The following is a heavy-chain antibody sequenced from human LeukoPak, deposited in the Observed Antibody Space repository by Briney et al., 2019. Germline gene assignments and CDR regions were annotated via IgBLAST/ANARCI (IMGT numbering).Heavy chain of an antibody. CDR2: MNPNSGNT. Sequence: ASVKVSCKASGYTFTSYDINWVRQATGQGLEWMGWMNPNSGNTGYAQKFQGRVTMSRNTSISTAYMELSSLRSEDTAVYYCATVMTIFGVEQTGAFDIWGQGTMVTVSS. V-gene: IGHV1-8*01. D-gene: IGHD3-3*01. CDR3: ATVMTIFGVEQTGAFDI. CDR1: GYTFTSYD. J-gene: IGHJ3*02.